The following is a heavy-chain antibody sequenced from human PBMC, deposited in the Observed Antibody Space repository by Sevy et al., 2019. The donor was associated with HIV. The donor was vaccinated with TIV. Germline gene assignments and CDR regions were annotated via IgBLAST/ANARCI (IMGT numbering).Heavy chain of an antibody. CDR3: TRWKAPQSIFDY. V-gene: IGHV3-49*04. CDR2: LKSDVYGGTV. J-gene: IGHJ4*02. CDR1: GFTFGDYR. Sequence: GGSLRLSCTASGFTFGDYRMSWVRQAPGKGLEWVAFLKSDVYGGTVDHAASVRGRFVISSDDSKTIAYLQMNDLKTEDTGVYYCTRWKAPQSIFDYWGQGALVTVSS. D-gene: IGHD1-1*01.